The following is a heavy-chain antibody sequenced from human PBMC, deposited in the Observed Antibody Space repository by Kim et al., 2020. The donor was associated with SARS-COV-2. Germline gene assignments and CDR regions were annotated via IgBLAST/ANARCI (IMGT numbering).Heavy chain of an antibody. J-gene: IGHJ4*02. Sequence: SVKGRFTISRDNAKNSLYLQMNSLRAEDTAVYYCARVLDRGYSGYDYGGYWGQGTLVTVSS. V-gene: IGHV3-21*01. D-gene: IGHD5-12*01. CDR3: ARVLDRGYSGYDYGGY.